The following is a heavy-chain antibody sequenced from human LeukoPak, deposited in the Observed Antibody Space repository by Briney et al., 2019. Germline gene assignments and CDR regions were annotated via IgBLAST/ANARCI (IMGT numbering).Heavy chain of an antibody. CDR2: ISSDGSST. D-gene: IGHD3/OR15-3a*01. J-gene: IGHJ4*02. CDR1: GFTFRNYW. Sequence: GGSLRLSCAVSGFTFRNYWMHWVRHAPGKGLLWGSCISSDGSSTNYADSVKGRFSISRDNAKNTLYLHMNSLRVEDTAQYYCARPMISVMSLGADFWGQGSLVTVSS. V-gene: IGHV3-74*01. CDR3: ARPMISVMSLGADF.